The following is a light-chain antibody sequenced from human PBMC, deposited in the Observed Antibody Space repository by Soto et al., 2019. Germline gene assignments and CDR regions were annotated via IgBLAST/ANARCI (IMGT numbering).Light chain of an antibody. J-gene: IGKJ1*01. CDR3: QQYNNYQWT. Sequence: DIRITRSPSTLSASVGDRVTITCRASQSISSWLAWYQQKPGKAPKLLIYDASSLESGVPSRFSGSGSGTEFTLTISSLQPEDFATYYCQQYNNYQWTFGQGTKVDIK. V-gene: IGKV1-5*01. CDR1: QSISSW. CDR2: DAS.